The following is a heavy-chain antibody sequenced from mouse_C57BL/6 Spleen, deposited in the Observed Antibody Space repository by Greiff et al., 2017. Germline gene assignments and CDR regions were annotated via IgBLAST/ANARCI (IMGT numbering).Heavy chain of an antibody. V-gene: IGHV1-52*01. Sequence: QVQLQQPGAELVRPGSSVKLSCKASGYTFTSYWMHWVKQRPIQGLEWIGNIDPSDSETHYNQKFKDKATLTVDKPSSTAYMQLSSLTSEDSAVYYCAGGSSSYYFDYWGQGTTLTVSS. CDR1: GYTFTSYW. CDR3: AGGSSSYYFDY. D-gene: IGHD1-1*01. CDR2: IDPSDSET. J-gene: IGHJ2*01.